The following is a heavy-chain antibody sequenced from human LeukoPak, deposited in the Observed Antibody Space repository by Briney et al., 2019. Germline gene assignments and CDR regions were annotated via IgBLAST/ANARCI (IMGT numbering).Heavy chain of an antibody. J-gene: IGHJ4*02. CDR1: GFTFSSYE. Sequence: PGRSLRLSCAASGFTFSSYEMNWVRQAPGKGLEWVSYISSSGSTIYYADSVKGRFTISRDNAKNSLYLQMNSLRAEDTAIYYCARADGYGFDYWGQGTLVTVSS. CDR3: ARADGYGFDY. V-gene: IGHV3-48*03. D-gene: IGHD5-24*01. CDR2: ISSSGSTI.